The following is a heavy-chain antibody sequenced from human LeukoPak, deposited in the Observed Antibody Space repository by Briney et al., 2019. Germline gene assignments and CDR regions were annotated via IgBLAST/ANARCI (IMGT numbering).Heavy chain of an antibody. CDR2: INPNSGGT. Sequence: ASVKVSCKASGYTFTGYYMHWVRQAPGQGLEWMGWINPNSGGTNYAQKFQGRVTMTRDTPISTAYMELSRLRSDDTAVYYCARSHCSSTSCSSNWFDPWGQGTLVTVSS. CDR3: ARSHCSSTSCSSNWFDP. CDR1: GYTFTGYY. V-gene: IGHV1-2*02. D-gene: IGHD2-2*01. J-gene: IGHJ5*02.